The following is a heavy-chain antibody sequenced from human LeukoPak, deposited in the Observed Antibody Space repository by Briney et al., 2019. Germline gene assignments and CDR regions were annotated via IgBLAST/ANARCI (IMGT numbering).Heavy chain of an antibody. Sequence: SETLSLTCTVSGGSISSSSYYWGWIRQPPGKGLEWIGSIYYSGSTYYNPSLKSRVTISVDTSKNQFSLKLSSVTAADTAVYYCARDGSDDSTVGVPNYYYYYMDVWGKGTTVTVSS. CDR2: IYYSGST. D-gene: IGHD3-22*01. V-gene: IGHV4-39*07. CDR1: GGSISSSSYY. CDR3: ARDGSDDSTVGVPNYYYYYMDV. J-gene: IGHJ6*03.